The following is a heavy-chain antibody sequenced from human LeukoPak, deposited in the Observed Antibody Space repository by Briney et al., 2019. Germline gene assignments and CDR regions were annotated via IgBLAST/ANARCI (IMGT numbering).Heavy chain of an antibody. V-gene: IGHV1-24*01. CDR2: FDPEDGET. Sequence: ASVKVSCKASGYTLTELSMHWVRQAPGKGLEWMGGFDPEDGETIYAQKFQGRVTMTEDTSTDTAYMELSSLRSEDTAVYYCATGGGMWNYYYGMDVWGKGTTVTVSS. D-gene: IGHD2-15*01. J-gene: IGHJ6*04. CDR1: GYTLTELS. CDR3: ATGGGMWNYYYGMDV.